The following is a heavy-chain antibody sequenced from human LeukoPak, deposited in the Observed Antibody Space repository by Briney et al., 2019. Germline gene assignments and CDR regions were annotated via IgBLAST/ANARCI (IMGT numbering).Heavy chain of an antibody. J-gene: IGHJ5*02. V-gene: IGHV1-69*13. CDR1: GGTFSIYA. Sequence: ASVNVSFKASGGTFSIYAISWVRQAPGQGLEWMGGIIPIFGTANYAQKFQGRVTITADESTSTAYMELSSLRSEDTAVYYCARDRVVAATHGDNWFDPWGQGTLVTVSS. CDR3: ARDRVVAATHGDNWFDP. CDR2: IIPIFGTA. D-gene: IGHD2-15*01.